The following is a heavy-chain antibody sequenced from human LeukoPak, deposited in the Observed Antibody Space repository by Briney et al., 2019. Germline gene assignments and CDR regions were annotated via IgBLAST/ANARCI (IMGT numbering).Heavy chain of an antibody. CDR1: GFTFSSYA. J-gene: IGHJ4*02. Sequence: GGSLRLSCAASGFTFSSYAMSWVRQAPGKGLEWVSAISGSGGSTYYADSVKGRFTISRGNSKNTLYLQVNSLRAEDTAVYYCAKNGQDYDFWSGYHPIDYWGQGTLVTVSS. V-gene: IGHV3-23*01. CDR3: AKNGQDYDFWSGYHPIDY. CDR2: ISGSGGST. D-gene: IGHD3-3*01.